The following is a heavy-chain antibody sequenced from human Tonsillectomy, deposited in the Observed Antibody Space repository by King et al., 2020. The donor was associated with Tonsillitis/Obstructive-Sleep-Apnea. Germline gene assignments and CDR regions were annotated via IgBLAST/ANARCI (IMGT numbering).Heavy chain of an antibody. V-gene: IGHV4-39*01. CDR3: ARHVRDGYGTNFVY. D-gene: IGHD5-24*01. J-gene: IGHJ4*02. Sequence: QLQESGPGLVKPSETLSLTCTVSGHSIRSSSYYWGWIRQPPGKGLEWIGTIYYTGSTYYNPSLKSRVTISVDTSKNHFSLKLSSVTAADTAVYYCARHVRDGYGTNFVYWGQGTLVTVSS. CDR2: IYYTGST. CDR1: GHSIRSSSYY.